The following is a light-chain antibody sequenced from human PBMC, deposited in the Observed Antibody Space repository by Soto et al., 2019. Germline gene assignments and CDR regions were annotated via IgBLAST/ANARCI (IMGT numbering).Light chain of an antibody. J-gene: IGLJ1*01. CDR2: DVN. Sequence: QSALTQPASVSGSPGQSITISCTGTSSDVGGYNYVSWYQQHPGKAPKLMIYDVNNRPSGVSDRFSGSKSGNTASLTISRLQAEDEADYYCSSYTSTSYCVFGTGTKVTVL. CDR1: SSDVGGYNY. CDR3: SSYTSTSYCV. V-gene: IGLV2-14*01.